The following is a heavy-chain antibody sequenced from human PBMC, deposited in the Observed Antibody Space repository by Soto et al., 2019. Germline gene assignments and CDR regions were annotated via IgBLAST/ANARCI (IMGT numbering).Heavy chain of an antibody. D-gene: IGHD3-10*01. Sequence: ASVKVSCKASGYTFSSYAIHWVRQAPGQGLEWMGWINAGNGNTKYSQKFQGRVTMTTDTSTSTAYMELRSLRSDDTAVYYCARGVGSGSYYNQYNWFDPWGQGTLVTVSS. CDR1: GYTFSSYA. CDR2: INAGNGNT. J-gene: IGHJ5*02. V-gene: IGHV1-3*01. CDR3: ARGVGSGSYYNQYNWFDP.